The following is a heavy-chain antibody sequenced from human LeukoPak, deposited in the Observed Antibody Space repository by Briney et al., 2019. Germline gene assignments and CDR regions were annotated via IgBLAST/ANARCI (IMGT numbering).Heavy chain of an antibody. CDR3: ARDVGYCSGGSCYRFDP. D-gene: IGHD2-15*01. CDR1: GGSISSGGHY. Sequence: SQTLSLTCTVSGGSISSGGHYWSWIRQHPGKGLEWIGYIYYSGSTYYNPSLKGRVTISVDTSKNQFSLKLSSVTAADTAVYYCARDVGYCSGGSCYRFDPWGQGTLVTVSS. CDR2: IYYSGST. J-gene: IGHJ5*02. V-gene: IGHV4-31*03.